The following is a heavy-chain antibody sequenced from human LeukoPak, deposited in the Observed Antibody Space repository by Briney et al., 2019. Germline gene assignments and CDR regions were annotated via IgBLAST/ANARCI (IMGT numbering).Heavy chain of an antibody. CDR3: ARFGSGWYYFDY. CDR1: GASIISYY. D-gene: IGHD6-19*01. Sequence: SETLSLTCTVSGASIISYYWSWIRQPAGKGLEYIGRIYTSGSTNYNPSLKSRVTMSVDTSKNQFSLKLSSVTAADTAVYYCARFGSGWYYFDYWGQGTLVTVSS. CDR2: IYTSGST. J-gene: IGHJ4*02. V-gene: IGHV4-4*07.